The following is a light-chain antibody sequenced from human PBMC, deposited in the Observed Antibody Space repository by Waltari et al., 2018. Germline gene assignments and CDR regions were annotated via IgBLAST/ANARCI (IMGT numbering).Light chain of an antibody. CDR3: CSYAGSSTLV. CDR1: SSDVGSYNL. V-gene: IGLV2-23*01. J-gene: IGLJ2*01. Sequence: QSALTQPASVSGSPGQSITISCTGTSSDVGSYNLVSWYQHNPGKAPTLMLYEGSKRPSGVSNRFSGSKSGNTASLTIAGLQAEDEADDYCCSYAGSSTLVFGGGTKLTVL. CDR2: EGS.